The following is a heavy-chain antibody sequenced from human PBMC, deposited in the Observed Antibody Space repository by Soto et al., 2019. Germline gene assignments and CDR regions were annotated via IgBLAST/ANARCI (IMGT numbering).Heavy chain of an antibody. D-gene: IGHD6-6*01. CDR3: ARDSTSSGFFDY. J-gene: IGHJ4*02. Sequence: PGGSLSLACAPSGFTFSSYEMNWVRQPPGKGLEWVSYISSSGSTIYSADSVKGRFTISRDNAKNSLYLQMNSLRAEDTAVYYCARDSTSSGFFDYWGQGTLVTVSS. CDR1: GFTFSSYE. CDR2: ISSSGSTI. V-gene: IGHV3-48*03.